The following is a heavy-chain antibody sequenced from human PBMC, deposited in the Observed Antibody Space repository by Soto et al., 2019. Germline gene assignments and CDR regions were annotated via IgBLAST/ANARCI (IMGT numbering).Heavy chain of an antibody. V-gene: IGHV3-23*01. J-gene: IGHJ3*02. D-gene: IGHD3-22*01. CDR1: GFTFSSYA. CDR2: ISGSGGST. Sequence: GGSLRLSCAASGFTFSSYAMSWVRQAPGKGLEWVSAISGSGGSTYYADSVKGRFTISRDNSKNTLYLQMNSLRAEDKAVYYCAKEGTYYYDSSGYYSGAFDIWGQGTMVTVSS. CDR3: AKEGTYYYDSSGYYSGAFDI.